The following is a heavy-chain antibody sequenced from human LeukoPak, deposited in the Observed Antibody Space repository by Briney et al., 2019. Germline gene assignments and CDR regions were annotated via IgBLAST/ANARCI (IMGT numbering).Heavy chain of an antibody. CDR2: ISGSGGST. J-gene: IGHJ4*02. V-gene: IGHV3-23*01. Sequence: GGSLRLSCAASGFTFSSYWMSWVRQAPGKGLEWVTAISGSGGSTYYADSVKGRFTISRDNSKNTLYLQMNSLRAEDTAVYYCAKDPVQKYCSGGSCYQTSYWGQGTLVTVSS. D-gene: IGHD2-15*01. CDR1: GFTFSSYW. CDR3: AKDPVQKYCSGGSCYQTSY.